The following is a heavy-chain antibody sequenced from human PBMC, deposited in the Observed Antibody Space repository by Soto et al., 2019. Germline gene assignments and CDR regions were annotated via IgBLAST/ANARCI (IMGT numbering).Heavy chain of an antibody. CDR1: GDSVSSNNAA. J-gene: IGHJ6*03. V-gene: IGHV6-1*01. Sequence: QVQLQQSGPGLVKPSQTLSLTCAISGDSVSSNNAAWNWIRQSPSRGLEWLGRTYYRSRWYNDYAVSVKSRISVNPDTSKNQFSLQLTSVTPEDTAVYYCAGTTSHYWYYMDVWGKGTTVTVSS. CDR3: AGTTSHYWYYMDV. D-gene: IGHD1-7*01. CDR2: TYYRSRWYN.